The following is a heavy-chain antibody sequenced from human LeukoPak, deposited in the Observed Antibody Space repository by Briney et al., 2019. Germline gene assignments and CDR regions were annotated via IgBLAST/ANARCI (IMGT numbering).Heavy chain of an antibody. V-gene: IGHV1-18*04. CDR2: ISAYNGNT. CDR3: ARVLWFGESNWFDP. CDR1: GYIFTSYY. J-gene: IGHJ5*02. Sequence: ASVKVSCKASGYIFTSYYIHWVRQAPGQGLEWMGWISAYNGNTNYAQKLQGRVTMTTDTSTSTAYMELRSLRSDDTAVYYCARVLWFGESNWFDPWGQGTLVTVSS. D-gene: IGHD3-10*01.